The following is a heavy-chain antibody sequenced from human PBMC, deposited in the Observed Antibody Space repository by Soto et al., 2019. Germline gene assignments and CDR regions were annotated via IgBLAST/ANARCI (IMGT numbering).Heavy chain of an antibody. CDR2: INAGNGNT. CDR1: GYTFTSYA. J-gene: IGHJ6*02. V-gene: IGHV1-3*01. CDR3: ARVSEVGRGLGYYYGMDV. D-gene: IGHD3-10*01. Sequence: GASVKVSCKASGYTFTSYAMHWVRQAPGQRLEWMGWINAGNGNTKYSQKFQGRVTITRDTSASTAYMELSSLGSEDTAVYYCARVSEVGRGLGYYYGMDVWGQGTTVTVSS.